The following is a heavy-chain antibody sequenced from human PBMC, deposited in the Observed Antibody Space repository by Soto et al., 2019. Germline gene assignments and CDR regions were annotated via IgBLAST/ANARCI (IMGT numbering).Heavy chain of an antibody. CDR1: GFTFSSYA. D-gene: IGHD2-2*02. J-gene: IGHJ6*02. CDR3: ASPIIVVPAATPRDYYGMDV. Sequence: QVQLVESGGGVVQPGRSLRLSCAASGFTFSSYAMHWVRQAPGKGLEWVAVISYDGSNKYYADSVKGRFTISRDNSKNTLYLQMNSLRAEDTAVYYCASPIIVVPAATPRDYYGMDVWGQGTTVTVSS. CDR2: ISYDGSNK. V-gene: IGHV3-30-3*01.